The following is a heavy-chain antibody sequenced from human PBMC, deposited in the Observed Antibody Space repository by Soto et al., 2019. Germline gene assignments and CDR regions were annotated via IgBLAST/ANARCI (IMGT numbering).Heavy chain of an antibody. CDR3: ARDFIAVAGYDAFDI. D-gene: IGHD6-19*01. CDR2: ISSSGSTI. Sequence: TGGSLRLSCAASGFTFSSYEMNWVRQAPGKGLEWVSYISSSGSTIYYADSVKGRFTISRDNAKNSLYLQMNSLRAEDTAVYYCARDFIAVAGYDAFDIWGQGTMVTVSS. CDR1: GFTFSSYE. J-gene: IGHJ3*02. V-gene: IGHV3-48*03.